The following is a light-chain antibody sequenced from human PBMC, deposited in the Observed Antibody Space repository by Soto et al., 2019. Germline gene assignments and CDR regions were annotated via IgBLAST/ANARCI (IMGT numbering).Light chain of an antibody. CDR2: EVI. J-gene: IGLJ3*02. V-gene: IGLV2-14*01. CDR3: SSFTSSKTWV. CDR1: SSDVGGYDY. Sequence: QSALTQPASVSGSPGQSIAISCTGTSSDVGGYDYVSWFQHHPGRAPKLLIYEVINRPSGVSTRFSGSKSGNTASLTISGLQAEDEADFYCSSFTSSKTWVFGGGTKLPS.